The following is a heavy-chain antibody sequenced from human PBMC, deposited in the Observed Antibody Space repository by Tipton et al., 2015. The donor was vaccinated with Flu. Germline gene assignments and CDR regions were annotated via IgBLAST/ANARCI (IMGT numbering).Heavy chain of an antibody. J-gene: IGHJ3*02. CDR2: ILYSGIP. V-gene: IGHV4-59*12. CDR3: ARDRSGSGSYYSAFDI. D-gene: IGHD3-10*01. Sequence: TLSLTCTVSGGSISRDYWSWIRQPPGMGLEWIGSILYSGIPKYNPSLTSRVTMSLDTSENQLSLKLSSVTAADTAVYYCARDRSGSGSYYSAFDIWGQGTMVTVSS. CDR1: GGSISRDY.